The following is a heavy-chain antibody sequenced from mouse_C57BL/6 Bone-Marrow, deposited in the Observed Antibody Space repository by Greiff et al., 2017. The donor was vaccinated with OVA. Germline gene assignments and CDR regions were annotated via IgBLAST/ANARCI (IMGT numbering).Heavy chain of an antibody. J-gene: IGHJ3*01. Sequence: EVHLVESGGGLVQPGGSMKLSCAASGFTFSDAWMDWVRQSPEKGLEWVAEIRNKANNHATYYAESVKGRFTISRDDSKSSVYLQMNSLRAEDTGIYYCTRRDRYYGSSFAWFAYWGQGTLVTVSA. CDR3: TRRDRYYGSSFAWFAY. CDR1: GFTFSDAW. D-gene: IGHD1-1*01. CDR2: IRNKANNHAT. V-gene: IGHV6-6*01.